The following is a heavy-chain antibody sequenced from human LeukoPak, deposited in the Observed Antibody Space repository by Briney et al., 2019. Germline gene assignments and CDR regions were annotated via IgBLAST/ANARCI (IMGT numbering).Heavy chain of an antibody. Sequence: PSETLSLTCSVSGGSISSRSYYWGWIRQPPGKGLEWIGSIYYSGTTYYNPSLKSRVTISVDTSKNQFSLKLSSVTAADTAVFYCARSDRNYDNWFDPWGQGTLVTVSS. CDR3: ARSDRNYDNWFDP. D-gene: IGHD3-16*01. V-gene: IGHV4-39*01. CDR1: GGSISSRSYY. J-gene: IGHJ5*02. CDR2: IYYSGTT.